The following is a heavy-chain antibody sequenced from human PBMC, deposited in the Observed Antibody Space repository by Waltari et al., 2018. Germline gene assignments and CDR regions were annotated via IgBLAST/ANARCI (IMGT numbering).Heavy chain of an antibody. J-gene: IGHJ4*02. CDR3: VRGAGWLLES. V-gene: IGHV3-7*04. D-gene: IGHD2-21*01. CDR1: GFSISDFW. Sequence: EVNLVESGGGLVQPGGSLRLSCAASGFSISDFWMHWARQAPGKGPEWGATIKQDGSEEYYVDSVKGRFTISRDNAKNSLYLQTNSLRLEDTAVYYCVRGAGWLLESWGQGTLATVSS. CDR2: IKQDGSEE.